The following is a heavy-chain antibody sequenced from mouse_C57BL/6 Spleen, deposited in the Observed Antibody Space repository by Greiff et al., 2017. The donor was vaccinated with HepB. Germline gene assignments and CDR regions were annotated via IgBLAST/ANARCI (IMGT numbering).Heavy chain of an antibody. V-gene: IGHV2-3*01. CDR1: GFSLTSYG. CDR2: IWGDGST. Sequence: VQGVESGPGLVAPSQSLSITCTVSGFSLTSYGVSWVRQPPGKGLEWLGLIWGDGSTNYHSALLSSLSISKDNSKSQVFLKLNSLQTDDTATYYCAIDSSGYYAMDYWGQGTSVTVSS. CDR3: AIDSSGYYAMDY. J-gene: IGHJ4*01. D-gene: IGHD3-2*02.